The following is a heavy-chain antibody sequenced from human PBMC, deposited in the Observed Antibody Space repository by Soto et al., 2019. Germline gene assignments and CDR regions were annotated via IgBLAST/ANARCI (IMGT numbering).Heavy chain of an antibody. CDR3: AKGAQATQYYFDF. V-gene: IGHV3-23*01. J-gene: IGHJ4*02. Sequence: EVQLLESGGGLVQPGGSLRLSCAASGFTFSTYGMSWVRQAPGKGREWVSAISNSGGSTSYTGSVRGRFTISRDNSRNTVYLQMNSLRADDTAVYFCAKGAQATQYYFDFWGQGTLVTVSS. CDR2: ISNSGGST. CDR1: GFTFSTYG.